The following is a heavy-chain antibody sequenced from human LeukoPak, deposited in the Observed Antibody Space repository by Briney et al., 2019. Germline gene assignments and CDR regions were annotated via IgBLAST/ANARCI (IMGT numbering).Heavy chain of an antibody. J-gene: IGHJ4*02. V-gene: IGHV4-34*01. CDR2: INHSGST. D-gene: IGHD3-22*01. CDR1: GGSFSGYY. CDR3: AREIYYYDSSGYINY. Sequence: SETLSLTCAVYGGSFSGYYWSWIRQPPGKGLEWIGEINHSGSTNYNPSLKSRVTISVDTSKNQFSLKLSSVTAADTAVYYCAREIYYYDSSGYINYWGQGTLVTVSS.